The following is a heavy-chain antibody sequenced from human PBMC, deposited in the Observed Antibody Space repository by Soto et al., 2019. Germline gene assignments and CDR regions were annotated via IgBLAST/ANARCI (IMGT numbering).Heavy chain of an antibody. D-gene: IGHD3-22*01. J-gene: IGHJ4*02. V-gene: IGHV1-69*13. CDR3: ASPRPFGYYDSSGYYDY. CDR1: GYTFTNYG. CDR2: IIPIFGTA. Sequence: SVKVSCKSSGYTFTNYGITWVRQAPGQGLEWMGGIIPIFGTANYAQKFQGRVTITADESTSTAYMELSSLRSEDTAVYYCASPRPFGYYDSSGYYDYWGQGTLVTVSS.